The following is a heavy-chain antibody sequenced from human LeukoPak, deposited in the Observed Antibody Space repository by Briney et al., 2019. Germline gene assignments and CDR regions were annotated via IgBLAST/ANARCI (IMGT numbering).Heavy chain of an antibody. CDR2: VNLQGST. V-gene: IGHV4-4*02. CDR1: GGSITNTNY. CDR3: AREGGPYRPLDY. Sequence: SETLSLTCGVSGGSITNTNYWPWVRQPPGKGLEWIGEVNLQGSTNYNPSLMGRVSISVDKSENHISLQLTSVTAADTAVYYGAREGGPYRPLDYSGQGTLVTVSS. J-gene: IGHJ4*02.